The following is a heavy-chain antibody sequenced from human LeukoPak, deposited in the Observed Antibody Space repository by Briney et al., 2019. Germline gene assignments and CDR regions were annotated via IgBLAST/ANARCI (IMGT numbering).Heavy chain of an antibody. CDR1: GGSFSGYY. Sequence: PSETLSLTCAVYGGSFSGYYWSWIRQPPGKGLEWIGEINHSGSTNYNLSLKSRVTISVDTSKNQFSLKLSSVTAADTAVYYCARVDVGSSSWEALDYWGQGTLVTVSS. CDR3: ARVDVGSSSWEALDY. V-gene: IGHV4-34*01. CDR2: INHSGST. J-gene: IGHJ4*02. D-gene: IGHD6-13*01.